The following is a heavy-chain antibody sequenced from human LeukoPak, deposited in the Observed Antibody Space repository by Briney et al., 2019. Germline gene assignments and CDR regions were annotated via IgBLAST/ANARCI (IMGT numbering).Heavy chain of an antibody. CDR2: ISAYNGNT. J-gene: IGHJ5*02. Sequence: VSVKVSCKASGYTFTSYGISWVRQAPGQGLEWMGWISAYNGNTNYAQKLQGRVTMTTDTSTSTAYMELRSLRSDDTAVYYCARVLAAAGRKPLINNWFDPWGQGTLVTVSS. D-gene: IGHD6-13*01. CDR3: ARVLAAAGRKPLINNWFDP. CDR1: GYTFTSYG. V-gene: IGHV1-18*01.